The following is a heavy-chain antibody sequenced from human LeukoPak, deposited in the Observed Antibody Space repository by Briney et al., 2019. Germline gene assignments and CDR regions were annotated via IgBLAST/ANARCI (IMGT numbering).Heavy chain of an antibody. Sequence: GGSRRLSFSASGLTFSNYILHWVRQAPGRGREFVSTISTTGDTTYYANSVKGRFSISRDNSKNTLYLQMSSLRSEDTAVYYCVKDLTRGFSFDYWGQGTLVTVSS. J-gene: IGHJ4*02. CDR3: VKDLTRGFSFDY. CDR1: GLTFSNYI. V-gene: IGHV3-64D*06. D-gene: IGHD3-10*01. CDR2: ISTTGDTT.